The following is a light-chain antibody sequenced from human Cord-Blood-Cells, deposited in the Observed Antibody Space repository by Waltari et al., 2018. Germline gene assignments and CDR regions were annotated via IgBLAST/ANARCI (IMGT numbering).Light chain of an antibody. CDR1: QSISSY. Sequence: DIQMTQSPSSLSASVGDRVTITGRASQSISSYLNWYQQKPGKAPKLLIDAASSLQSGVPSRFSGSGSGTDFTLTISSLQPEDFATYYCQQSYSTPPITCGQGTRLEIK. CDR2: AAS. J-gene: IGKJ5*01. CDR3: QQSYSTPPIT. V-gene: IGKV1-39*01.